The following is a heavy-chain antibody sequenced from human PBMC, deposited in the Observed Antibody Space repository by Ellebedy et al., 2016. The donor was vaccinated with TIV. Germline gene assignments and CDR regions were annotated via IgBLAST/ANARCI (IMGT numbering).Heavy chain of an antibody. CDR3: ARRTRDLGSGYPHDGFDI. CDR2: IYPGDSDT. Sequence: GESLKISCKGSGYNFSNYWIGWVRQMPGKGLEWMGIIYPGDSDTRYSPSFQGQVTISADKSISTAYLQWSSLTASDTAMYYCARRTRDLGSGYPHDGFDIWGQGTMVTVSS. J-gene: IGHJ3*02. CDR1: GYNFSNYW. V-gene: IGHV5-51*01. D-gene: IGHD3-3*01.